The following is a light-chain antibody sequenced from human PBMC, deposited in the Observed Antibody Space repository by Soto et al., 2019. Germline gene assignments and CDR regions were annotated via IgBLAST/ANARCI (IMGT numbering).Light chain of an antibody. CDR1: SGHSSYI. Sequence: QSVLTQSSSASASLGSSVKLTCTLSSGHSSYIIAWHQQQPGKAPRYLMKLEGSGSYNKGSGVPDRFSGSSSEADRYLTISNLQFEDEADYYCETWDSNTHVFGGGTKLTVL. J-gene: IGLJ3*02. CDR3: ETWDSNTHV. V-gene: IGLV4-60*02. CDR2: LEGSGSY.